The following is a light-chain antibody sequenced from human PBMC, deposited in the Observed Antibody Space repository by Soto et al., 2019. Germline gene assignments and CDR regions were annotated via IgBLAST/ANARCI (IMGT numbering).Light chain of an antibody. CDR2: AAS. Sequence: DILMTQSPSSLSASVGDRVTITCRAGQTISSHLNWYQQTPGKVPKVLIYAASSLQREVPSRFSGSGSGTNFTLTITSLQPEDFATYFCQQTYSPPITFGQGTRLEIK. V-gene: IGKV1-39*01. J-gene: IGKJ5*01. CDR1: QTISSH. CDR3: QQTYSPPIT.